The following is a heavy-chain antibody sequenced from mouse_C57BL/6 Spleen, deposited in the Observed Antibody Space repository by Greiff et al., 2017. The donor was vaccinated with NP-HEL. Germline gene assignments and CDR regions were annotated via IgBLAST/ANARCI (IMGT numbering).Heavy chain of an antibody. Sequence: EVKLVESGGGLVQSGRSLRLSCATSGFTFSDFYMEWVRQAPGKGLEWIAASRNKANDYTTEYSASVKGRFIVSRDTSQSILYLQMNALRAEDTAIYYCARDVGHGKGAMDYWGQGTSVTVSS. CDR3: ARDVGHGKGAMDY. CDR1: GFTFSDFY. D-gene: IGHD1-1*01. J-gene: IGHJ4*01. CDR2: SRNKANDYTT. V-gene: IGHV7-1*01.